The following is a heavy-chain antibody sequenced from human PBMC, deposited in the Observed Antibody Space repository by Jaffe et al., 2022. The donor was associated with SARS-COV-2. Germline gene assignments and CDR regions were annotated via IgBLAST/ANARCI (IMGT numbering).Heavy chain of an antibody. J-gene: IGHJ6*02. CDR2: IYYSGST. V-gene: IGHV4-59*01. Sequence: QVQLQESGPGLVKPSETLSLTCTVSGGSISSYYWSWIRQPPGKGLEWIGYIYYSGSTNYNPSLKSRVTISVDTSKNQFSLKLSSVTAADTAVYYCARDRAAFVYYYGMDVWGQGTTVTVSS. CDR1: GGSISSYY. D-gene: IGHD3-16*01. CDR3: ARDRAAFVYYYGMDV.